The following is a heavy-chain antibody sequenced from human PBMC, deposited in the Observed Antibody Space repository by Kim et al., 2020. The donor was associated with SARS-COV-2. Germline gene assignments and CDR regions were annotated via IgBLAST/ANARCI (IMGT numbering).Heavy chain of an antibody. CDR3: ARKYSSSGYDSY. D-gene: IGHD6-13*01. J-gene: IGHJ4*02. Sequence: SETLSLTCAVYGGSFSGYYWSWIRQPPGKGLEWIGEINHSGSTNYNPSLKSRVTISVDTSKNQFSLKLSSVTAADTAVYYCARKYSSSGYDSYWGQGTLV. CDR2: INHSGST. V-gene: IGHV4-34*01. CDR1: GGSFSGYY.